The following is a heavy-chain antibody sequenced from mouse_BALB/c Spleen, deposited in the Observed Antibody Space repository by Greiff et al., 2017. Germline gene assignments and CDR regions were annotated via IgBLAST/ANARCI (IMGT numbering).Heavy chain of an antibody. Sequence: QVQLKQSGPGLVQPSQSLSITCTVSGFSLTSYGVHWVRQSPGKGLEWLGVIWSGGSTDYNAAFISRLSISKDNSKSQVFFKMNSLQANDTATYYCARYILIYYGRGFDYWGQGTTLTVSS. D-gene: IGHD2-1*01. CDR2: IWSGGST. J-gene: IGHJ2*01. CDR1: GFSLTSYG. V-gene: IGHV2-2*02. CDR3: ARYILIYYGRGFDY.